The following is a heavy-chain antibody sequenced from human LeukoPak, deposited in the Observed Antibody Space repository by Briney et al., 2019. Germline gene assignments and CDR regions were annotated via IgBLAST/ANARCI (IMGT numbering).Heavy chain of an antibody. CDR1: GGTLSYYA. D-gene: IGHD3-22*01. CDR2: IIPIPGTS. V-gene: IGHV1-69*04. Sequence: GASVKVTCKASGGTLSYYAINWVRQAPGQGLEWMGRIIPIPGTSSYAQKFQGRVTITADKSTSTAYMELSSLRSEDTAVYYCATDSVNYYDSSLFDIWGQGTMVTVSS. CDR3: ATDSVNYYDSSLFDI. J-gene: IGHJ3*02.